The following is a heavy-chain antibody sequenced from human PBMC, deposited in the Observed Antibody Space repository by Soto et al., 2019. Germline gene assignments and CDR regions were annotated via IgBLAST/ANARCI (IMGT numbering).Heavy chain of an antibody. V-gene: IGHV3-30-3*01. CDR2: ISYDGSNK. CDR1: GFTFSSYA. Sequence: QVQLVESGGGVVQPGRSLRLSCAASGFTFSSYAMHWVRQAPGKGLEWVAVISYDGSNKYYADSVKGRFTISRDNSKNTLYLQMNSLRAEDTALYYCAREAVIGADYWGQGTLVTVSS. CDR3: AREAVIGADY. J-gene: IGHJ4*02. D-gene: IGHD6-19*01.